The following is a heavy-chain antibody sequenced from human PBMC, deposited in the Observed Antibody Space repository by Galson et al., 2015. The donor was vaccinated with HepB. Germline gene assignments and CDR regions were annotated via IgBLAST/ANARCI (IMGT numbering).Heavy chain of an antibody. CDR2: IIPILGMA. V-gene: IGHV1-69*02. CDR3: ASGYKTSAMSLYYFDY. CDR1: GGTFSSYT. Sequence: SVKVSCKASGGTFSSYTIGWVRQAPGQGLEWMGRIIPILGMANYAQKFQGRVTITADKSTSTAYMELSSLRSEDTAVYYCASGYKTSAMSLYYFDYWGQGTWGTVSS. D-gene: IGHD5-18*01. J-gene: IGHJ4*02.